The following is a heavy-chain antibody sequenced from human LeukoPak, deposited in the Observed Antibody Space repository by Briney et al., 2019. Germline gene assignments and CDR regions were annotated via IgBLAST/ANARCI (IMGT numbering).Heavy chain of an antibody. Sequence: SETLSLTCAAYGGSFSGYYWSWIRQPPGKGLEWIGEINHSGSTNYNPSLKSRVTISVDTSKNQFSLKLSSVTAADTAVYYCARRAGYGSGSYLNWFDPWGQGTLVTVSS. V-gene: IGHV4-34*01. CDR1: GGSFSGYY. CDR3: ARRAGYGSGSYLNWFDP. D-gene: IGHD3-10*01. CDR2: INHSGST. J-gene: IGHJ5*02.